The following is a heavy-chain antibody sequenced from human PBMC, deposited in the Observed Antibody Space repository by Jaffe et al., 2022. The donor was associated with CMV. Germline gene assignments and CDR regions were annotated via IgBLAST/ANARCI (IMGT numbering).Heavy chain of an antibody. V-gene: IGHV4-39*01. CDR3: ARSLHADYDFWSGYYLRGKGFDY. J-gene: IGHJ4*02. CDR2: IYYSGST. CDR1: GGSISSSSYY. Sequence: QLQLQESGPGLVKPSETLSLTCTVSGGSISSSSYYWGWIRQPPGKGLEWIGSIYYSGSTYYNPSLKSRVTISVDTSKNQFSLKLSSVTAADTAVYYCARSLHADYDFWSGYYLRGKGFDYWGQGTLVTVSS. D-gene: IGHD3-3*01.